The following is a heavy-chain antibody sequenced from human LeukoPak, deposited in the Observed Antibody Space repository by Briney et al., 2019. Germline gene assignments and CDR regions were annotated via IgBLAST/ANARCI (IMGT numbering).Heavy chain of an antibody. CDR3: ARANYDYVWGSYRSYYFDY. V-gene: IGHV4-34*01. CDR2: INHSGST. CDR1: GGSFSGYY. J-gene: IGHJ4*02. D-gene: IGHD3-16*02. Sequence: SETLSLTCAVYGGSFSGYYWSWIRQPPGKGLEWIGEINHSGSTNYNPSLKSRVTISVDTSKNQFSLKLSSVTAEDTAVYYCARANYDYVWGSYRSYYFDYWGQGTLVTVSS.